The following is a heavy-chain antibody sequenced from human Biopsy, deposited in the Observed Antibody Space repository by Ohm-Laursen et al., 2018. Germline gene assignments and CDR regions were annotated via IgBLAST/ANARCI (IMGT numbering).Heavy chain of an antibody. CDR1: GFAFSTYW. Sequence: GSLRLSCTAFGFAFSTYWMTWVRQAPGKGLEWVANIKRDGSQSNHAGSVKGRFTISRDNAKNSLYLQMNSLRAEDTAVYYCTRDTTYYAGTTYYDALDVWGQGTTVTVSS. J-gene: IGHJ3*01. CDR3: TRDTTYYAGTTYYDALDV. V-gene: IGHV3-7*01. D-gene: IGHD2/OR15-2a*01. CDR2: IKRDGSQS.